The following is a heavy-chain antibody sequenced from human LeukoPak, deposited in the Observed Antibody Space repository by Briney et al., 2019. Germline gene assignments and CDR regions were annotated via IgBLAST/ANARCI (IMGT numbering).Heavy chain of an antibody. J-gene: IGHJ4*02. CDR3: ARLCNYAFDY. V-gene: IGHV3-7*01. D-gene: IGHD4-11*01. CDR2: IKQDGSEK. CDR1: GFTFSTYY. Sequence: TGGSLRLSCAASGFTFSTYYMSWVRQAPGKGLERVANIKQDGSEKYYVDSLKGRFTISRDNTKNSLYLQLNSLRAEDTAVYYCARLCNYAFDYWGQGTLVTVSS.